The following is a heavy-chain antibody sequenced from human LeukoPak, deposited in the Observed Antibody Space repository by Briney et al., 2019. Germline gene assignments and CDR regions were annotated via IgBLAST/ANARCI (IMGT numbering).Heavy chain of an antibody. V-gene: IGHV3-21*06. CDR2: ISSSSYI. Sequence: PGGSLRLSCVASGFTFSNHNMNWVRQAPGKGLEWVSSISSSSYIYYADSVKGRFTISRDNAKNSLYLQMNSLRAEDTAVYYCARDMSSSWQYRFDPWGQGTLVTVSS. J-gene: IGHJ5*02. CDR1: GFTFSNHN. D-gene: IGHD6-13*01. CDR3: ARDMSSSWQYRFDP.